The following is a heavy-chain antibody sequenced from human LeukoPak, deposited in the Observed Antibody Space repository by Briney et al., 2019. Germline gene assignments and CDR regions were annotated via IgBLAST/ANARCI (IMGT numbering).Heavy chain of an antibody. D-gene: IGHD2-2*01. V-gene: IGHV4-4*02. Sequence: PSETLSLTCAVSGGSISSSNWWSWVRQPPGKGLEWIGEIYHSGSTNYNPSLKSRVTISVDKSKNQFSLKLSSVTAADTAVYYCARSPSRTLLAYYYYGMDVWGKGTTVTVSS. CDR2: IYHSGST. CDR3: ARSPSRTLLAYYYYGMDV. J-gene: IGHJ6*04. CDR1: GGSISSSNW.